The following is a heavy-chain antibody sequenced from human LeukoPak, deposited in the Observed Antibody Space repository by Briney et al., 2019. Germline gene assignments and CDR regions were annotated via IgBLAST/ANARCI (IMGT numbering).Heavy chain of an antibody. CDR3: ARRGLGDSSGYQDIHFDY. Sequence: SVKVSCKASVGTFSSYAISSVRQAPGQGLEWMGGIIPIFGTANYAQKFQGRGTITADESPSTAYMELSSLRSEDTAVYYCARRGLGDSSGYQDIHFDYWGQGTLVTVSS. CDR1: VGTFSSYA. V-gene: IGHV1-69*01. D-gene: IGHD3-22*01. CDR2: IIPIFGTA. J-gene: IGHJ4*02.